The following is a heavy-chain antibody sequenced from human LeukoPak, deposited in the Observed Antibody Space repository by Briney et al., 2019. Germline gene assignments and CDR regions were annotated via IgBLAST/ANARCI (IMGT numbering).Heavy chain of an antibody. CDR1: GFTVANDR. Sequence: PGGSLRLSCAASGFTVANDRMSWVRQPPGKGLEWVSTVYGGGNTAYTDSVKGRFTISRDTSKNTLLLQMNGLRAEDTAVYFCVRERFGAIVENWGQGALVIVSS. J-gene: IGHJ4*02. CDR2: VYGGGNT. CDR3: VRERFGAIVEN. V-gene: IGHV3-53*01. D-gene: IGHD3-10*01.